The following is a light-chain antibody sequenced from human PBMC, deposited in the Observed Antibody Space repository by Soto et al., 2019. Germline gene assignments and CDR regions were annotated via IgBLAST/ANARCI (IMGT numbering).Light chain of an antibody. J-gene: IGKJ1*01. Sequence: EIVMTQSPATLSVSPGERATLSCRASQSVSSNLAWYQQKVGQAPRLLIYGASTRATGIPARFSGRGSGTEFTLSISSLQSEDSAVYYCQQYNNWWTFGQGTKVEIK. CDR2: GAS. V-gene: IGKV3D-15*01. CDR3: QQYNNWWT. CDR1: QSVSSN.